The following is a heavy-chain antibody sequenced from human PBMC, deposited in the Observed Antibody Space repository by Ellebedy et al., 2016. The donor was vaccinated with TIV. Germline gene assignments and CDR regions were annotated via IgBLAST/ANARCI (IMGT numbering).Heavy chain of an antibody. CDR3: ARDGPYFYGFDV. CDR1: GDSVTNTDYC. J-gene: IGHJ6*02. CDR2: VDFSGST. Sequence: LRLXCTVSGDSVTNTDYCWNWIRQRPGMGLEWIGSVDFSGSTEYNPSLASLAVVSVDTSKNQFSLTVTSVTAAYGAVYYCARDGPYFYGFDVWGQGTTVTVSS. V-gene: IGHV4-31*01.